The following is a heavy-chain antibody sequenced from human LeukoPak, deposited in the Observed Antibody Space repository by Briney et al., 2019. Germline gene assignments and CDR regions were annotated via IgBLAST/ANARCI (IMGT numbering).Heavy chain of an antibody. J-gene: IGHJ4*02. CDR2: ISSSGSTI. CDR3: ARDECSGSYPYFDY. Sequence: GGSLRLSCAASGFTFSSYEMNWVRQAPGKGLEWVSYISSSGSTIYYADSVKGRFTISRDNAKHSLYLQMNSLRAEDTAVYYCARDECSGSYPYFDYWGQGTLVTVSS. D-gene: IGHD3-10*02. CDR1: GFTFSSYE. V-gene: IGHV3-48*03.